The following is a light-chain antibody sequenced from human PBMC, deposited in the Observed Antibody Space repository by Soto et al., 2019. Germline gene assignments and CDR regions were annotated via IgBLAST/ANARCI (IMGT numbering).Light chain of an antibody. V-gene: IGKV1-6*02. J-gene: IGKJ1*01. CDR2: AAS. Sequence: ALQMSQSPSSVSASVGDRATIXXRASKGRRNDVGGYQQKPGKAPKIXRDAASGLQRLGPSRFSGRGAATDFTLTISSLQPEDFATYSCLQDSKDTGTFGQGTNVEIK. CDR3: LQDSKDTGT. CDR1: KGRRND.